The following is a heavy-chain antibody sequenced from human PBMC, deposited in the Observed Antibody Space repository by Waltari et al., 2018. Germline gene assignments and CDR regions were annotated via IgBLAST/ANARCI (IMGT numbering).Heavy chain of an antibody. D-gene: IGHD2-2*01. CDR3: AKDREDIVVVPPAWFDP. CDR1: GFTFSSYG. J-gene: IGHJ5*02. CDR2: IRYEGSNK. V-gene: IGHV3-30*02. Sequence: QVQLVESGGGVVQPGGSLRLSCAASGFTFSSYGMHWVRRAPGKGLGWVAFIRYEGSNKYYADSVKGRFTISRDNSKNTLYLQMNSLRAEDTAVYYCAKDREDIVVVPPAWFDPWGQGTLVTVSS.